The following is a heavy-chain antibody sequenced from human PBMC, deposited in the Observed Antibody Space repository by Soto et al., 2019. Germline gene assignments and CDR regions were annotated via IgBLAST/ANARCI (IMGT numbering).Heavy chain of an antibody. CDR1: GGSINTYH. J-gene: IGHJ4*02. D-gene: IGHD3-22*01. CDR2: IYSSGST. CDR3: ARSGDSSGYYYVFDY. V-gene: IGHV4-59*01. Sequence: ASETLSLTCTVSGGSINTYHWSWIRQAPGKGLEWIGHIYSSGSTNYNPSLKSRVTISVDTSKNRFSLELGSVTAADTAVYFCARSGDSSGYYYVFDYWGQGTLVTVSS.